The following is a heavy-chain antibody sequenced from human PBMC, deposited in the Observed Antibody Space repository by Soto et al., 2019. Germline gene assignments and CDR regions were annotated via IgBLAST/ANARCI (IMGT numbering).Heavy chain of an antibody. Sequence: SETLSLTCTVSYGSISNYYWNWIRQPPGKGLEWIGYIYYTGNTNSNPSLKSRVTLSLDTSKNQLSLKLTSVTPADTAVYYCARESDIPYGIDVWGQGTTVPVYS. J-gene: IGHJ6*02. CDR1: YGSISNYY. CDR3: ARESDIPYGIDV. CDR2: IYYTGNT. V-gene: IGHV4-59*01. D-gene: IGHD2-2*02.